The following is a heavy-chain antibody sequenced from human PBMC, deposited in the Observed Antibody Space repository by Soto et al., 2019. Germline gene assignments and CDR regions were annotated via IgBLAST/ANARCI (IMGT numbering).Heavy chain of an antibody. CDR1: GGTFSSYT. CDR2: IIPIFGTA. V-gene: IGHV1-69*12. D-gene: IGHD5-12*01. J-gene: IGHJ2*01. CDR3: ARGNHRWLQLWYFDL. Sequence: QVQLVQSGAEVKKPGFSVTVSCKASGGTFSSYTISWVRQAPGQGLEWMGGIIPIFGTANYAQKFQGRVTITADESTSTDYMELGSMRSEDTAVYYCARGNHRWLQLWYFDLWGRGTLVTVSS.